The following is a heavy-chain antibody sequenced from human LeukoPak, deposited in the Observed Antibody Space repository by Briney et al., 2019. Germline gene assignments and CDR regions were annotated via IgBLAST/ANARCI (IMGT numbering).Heavy chain of an antibody. V-gene: IGHV4-59*01. D-gene: IGHD1-26*01. CDR2: FSYSGST. CDR1: GGSSNNYY. CDR3: ARMYSGTSYYFDY. J-gene: IGHJ4*02. Sequence: PSETLSLTCTVSGGSSNNYYWSWIRQPPAKGLEWMGFFSYSGSTKYNPSLKSRVTMSVDTSKNQFSLKLSSVTAADTAVYYCARMYSGTSYYFDYWGQGTLVTVSS.